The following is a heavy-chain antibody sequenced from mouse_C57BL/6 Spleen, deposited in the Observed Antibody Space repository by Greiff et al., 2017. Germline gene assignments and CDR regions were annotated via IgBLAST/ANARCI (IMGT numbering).Heavy chain of an antibody. D-gene: IGHD1-1*01. Sequence: EVKLMESGGGLVKPGGSLKLSCAASGFTFSDYGMHWVRQAPEKGLEWVAYISSGSSTIYYADTVKGRFTISRDNAKNTLFLQMTSLRSEDTAMYYCAFTTVVDFDYWGQGTTLTVSS. CDR2: ISSGSSTI. J-gene: IGHJ2*01. CDR3: AFTTVVDFDY. V-gene: IGHV5-17*01. CDR1: GFTFSDYG.